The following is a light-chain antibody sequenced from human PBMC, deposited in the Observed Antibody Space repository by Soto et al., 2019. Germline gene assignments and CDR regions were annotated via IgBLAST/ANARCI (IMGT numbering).Light chain of an antibody. Sequence: QPVLTQSPSASASLGASVKLTCTLSSGHSNYAIAWHQQQPEKGPRYLMKVNSGGSHSKGDGIPDRFSGSSSGAERYLFISSLQSEAEADYYCQTWGTGSAIVVFGGGTQLTVL. CDR3: QTWGTGSAIVV. CDR2: VNSGGSH. CDR1: SGHSNYA. V-gene: IGLV4-69*01. J-gene: IGLJ7*01.